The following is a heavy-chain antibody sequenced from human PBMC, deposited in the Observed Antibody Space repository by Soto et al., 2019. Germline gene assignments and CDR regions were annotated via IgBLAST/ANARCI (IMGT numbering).Heavy chain of an antibody. J-gene: IGHJ5*02. V-gene: IGHV2-5*02. CDR3: APIPNYYQYDWFDP. CDR1: GSSLTTRGVG. CDR2: IYSDDDK. Sequence: QIPLKESGPTLVKPTQTLTLTCTFSGSSLTTRGVGVGWIRQPPGKALECLALIYSDDDKRYSPSLRSRLSMTKDTSKNHVVLIMTNVHTVDTATDYCAPIPNYYQYDWFDPWGQGTLVSVSS. D-gene: IGHD3-16*01.